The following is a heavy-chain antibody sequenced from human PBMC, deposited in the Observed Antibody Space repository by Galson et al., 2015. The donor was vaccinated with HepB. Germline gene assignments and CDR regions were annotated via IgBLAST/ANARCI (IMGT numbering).Heavy chain of an antibody. Sequence: SLRLSCAASGYSFSDYWMSWVRQAPGKGPEWVANINQEGSEKNYVDSVKGRFTISRDNGKKSQYLQMNSLRAEDTAVYYCARDEGWGVMPVAPQYWGQGTLVTVSS. J-gene: IGHJ4*02. D-gene: IGHD3-16*01. CDR2: INQEGSEK. CDR1: GYSFSDYW. V-gene: IGHV3-7*05. CDR3: ARDEGWGVMPVAPQY.